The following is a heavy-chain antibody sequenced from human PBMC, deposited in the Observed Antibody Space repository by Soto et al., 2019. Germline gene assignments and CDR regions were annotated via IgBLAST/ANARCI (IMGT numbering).Heavy chain of an antibody. Sequence: PGGSLRLSCAASGFTFSSYAMSWVRQAPGKGLEWVSAISGSGGSTYYADSVKGRFTISRDNSKNTLYLQMNSLRAEDTAVYYCARGSAGDSSSWSNAFDIWGQGTMVTVSS. CDR2: ISGSGGST. V-gene: IGHV3-23*01. CDR1: GFTFSSYA. D-gene: IGHD6-13*01. J-gene: IGHJ3*02. CDR3: ARGSAGDSSSWSNAFDI.